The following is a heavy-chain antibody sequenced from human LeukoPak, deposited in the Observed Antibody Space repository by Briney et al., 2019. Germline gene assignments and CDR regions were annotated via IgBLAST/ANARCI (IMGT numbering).Heavy chain of an antibody. CDR2: IKQDGSEK. V-gene: IGHV3-7*01. D-gene: IGHD5-12*01. Sequence: GGALRLSCAASGFTFSSYWMSWVSQAPGKRVEGVANIKQDGSEKYYVDSVKGGLTISRHNAKNSLYLQMNSLRAEDTAVYYCARDQSGFFDYWGQGTPVTVSS. CDR3: ARDQSGFFDY. J-gene: IGHJ4*02. CDR1: GFTFSSYW.